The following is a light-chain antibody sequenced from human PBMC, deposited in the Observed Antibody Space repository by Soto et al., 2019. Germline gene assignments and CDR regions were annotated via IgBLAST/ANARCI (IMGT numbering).Light chain of an antibody. Sequence: QSALTQPASVSGSPGQSITISCTGTSSDVGGYNYVSWYQQHPGKAPKLMIYEVSNRPSGVSNRFSGSKSGNTAFLTISGLQAEDEADYYCSSYTSSSPSVVFGGGTKLTVL. J-gene: IGLJ2*01. CDR1: SSDVGGYNY. V-gene: IGLV2-14*01. CDR3: SSYTSSSPSVV. CDR2: EVS.